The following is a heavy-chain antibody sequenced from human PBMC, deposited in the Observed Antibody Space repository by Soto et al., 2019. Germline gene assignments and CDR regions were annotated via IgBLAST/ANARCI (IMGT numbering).Heavy chain of an antibody. CDR2: ISSSRSYI. CDR1: GFTFSSYS. D-gene: IGHD5-12*01. J-gene: IGHJ4*02. CDR3: ARGGGYNFGSPKFDY. V-gene: IGHV3-21*01. Sequence: GGSLRLSCAASGFTFSSYSMNWVRQAPGKGLEWVASISSSRSYIYYADSVKGRFTISRDNSNNTVFLHMSSLRPEDTALYYCARGGGYNFGSPKFDYWGQGAQVTVSS.